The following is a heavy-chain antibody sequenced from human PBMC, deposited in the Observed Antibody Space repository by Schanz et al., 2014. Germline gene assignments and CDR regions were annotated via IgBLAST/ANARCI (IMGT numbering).Heavy chain of an antibody. CDR1: GGTFSSYS. Sequence: QVQLVQSGAEVKKPGSSVKVSCKASGGTFSSYSISWVRQAPGQGLEWMGRIIPILGIANYAQKFQGRVTNTADKSTFTAYMDVSSLRSEDTAVYYCASSGAGYSSSWDFNYWGQGTLVTVSS. V-gene: IGHV1-69*02. CDR2: IIPILGIA. J-gene: IGHJ4*02. CDR3: ASSGAGYSSSWDFNY. D-gene: IGHD6-13*01.